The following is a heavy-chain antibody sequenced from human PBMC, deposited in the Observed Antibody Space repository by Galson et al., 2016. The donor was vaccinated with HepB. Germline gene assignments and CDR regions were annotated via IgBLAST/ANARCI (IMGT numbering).Heavy chain of an antibody. CDR3: AREVRYSPSGGMDV. D-gene: IGHD3-9*01. CDR2: TYYRSKWYN. CDR1: GDSVSSKSGA. J-gene: IGHJ6*02. Sequence: CAISGDSVSSKSGAWNWIRQSPSRGLEWLGRTYYRSKWYNDYAVSVKSRITINPDTSKNQFSLQLSSVTPEDTAVYYCAREVRYSPSGGMDVWGQGTTVTVSS. V-gene: IGHV6-1*01.